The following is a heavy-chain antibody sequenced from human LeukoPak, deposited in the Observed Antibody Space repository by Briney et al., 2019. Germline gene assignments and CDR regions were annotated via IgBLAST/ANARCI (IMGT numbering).Heavy chain of an antibody. Sequence: GASVTVSCKASGGTFSSYAISWVRQAPGQGLEWMGGIIPIFGTANYAQKFQGRVTITTDESTSTAYMELSSLRSEDTAVYYCATVEWDTPHAYFDYWGQGTLVTVSS. D-gene: IGHD3-3*01. J-gene: IGHJ4*02. V-gene: IGHV1-69*05. CDR3: ATVEWDTPHAYFDY. CDR2: IIPIFGTA. CDR1: GGTFSSYA.